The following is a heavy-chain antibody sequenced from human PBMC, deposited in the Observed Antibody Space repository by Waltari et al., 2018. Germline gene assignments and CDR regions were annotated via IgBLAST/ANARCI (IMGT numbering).Heavy chain of an antibody. CDR2: SSSNGNHG. CDR3: ARAFVNIAARGMDA. D-gene: IGHD6-13*01. CDR1: GFTFNGYW. J-gene: IGHJ6*02. Sequence: EVLLVESGGGLVQPGGSLRLSCAASGFTFNGYWMYWVRQAPGKGLVWVSTSSSNGNHGTYADSVRGRFTISRDNAKNTLYLQMNSLTAEDTAVYYCARAFVNIAARGMDAWGQGTAVTVSS. V-gene: IGHV3-74*01.